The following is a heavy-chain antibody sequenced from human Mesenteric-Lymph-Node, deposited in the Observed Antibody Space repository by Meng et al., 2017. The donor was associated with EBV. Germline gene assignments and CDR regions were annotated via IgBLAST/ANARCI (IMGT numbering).Heavy chain of an antibody. CDR3: ARGQTVTIFSPFDY. J-gene: IGHJ4*02. CDR1: GDSIGGYF. CDR2: IAYNGGT. V-gene: IGHV4-59*01. Sequence: GQLEAMGPGLVTYSETLSTRVTASGDSIGGYFWSWVRQPPGKGLEWIGYIAYNGGTNYNPILKSRVTISVDTSKNLFSLKLTSVTAADTAVYYCARGQTVTIFSPFDYWGQGTLVTVSS. D-gene: IGHD5-24*01.